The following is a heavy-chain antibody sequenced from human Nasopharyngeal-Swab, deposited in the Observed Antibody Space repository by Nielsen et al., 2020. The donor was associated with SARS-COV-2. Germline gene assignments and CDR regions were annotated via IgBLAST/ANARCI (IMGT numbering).Heavy chain of an antibody. V-gene: IGHV3-7*01. CDR2: VKQDGSEK. Sequence: WIRQPPGQGLEWVASVKQDGSEKYSVDSVRGRFTISRDNTKNSVYLQMNNLRAEDTAVYYCAREICTRITCFDYGMDVWGQGTTVTVPS. J-gene: IGHJ6*02. D-gene: IGHD2-2*01. CDR3: AREICTRITCFDYGMDV.